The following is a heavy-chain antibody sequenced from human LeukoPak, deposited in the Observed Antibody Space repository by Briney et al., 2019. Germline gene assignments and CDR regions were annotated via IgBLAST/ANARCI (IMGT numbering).Heavy chain of an antibody. J-gene: IGHJ4*02. V-gene: IGHV1-18*01. Sequence: VASVKVSCKASGYTFTSYGISWVRQAPGQGLEWMGWISAYNGNTNYAQKLQGRVTMTTDTSTSTVYMELSSLRSEDTAVYYCARAGIATLSSSEDLVGALGYWGQGTLVTVSS. CDR2: ISAYNGNT. CDR3: ARAGIATLSSSEDLVGALGY. D-gene: IGHD6-13*01. CDR1: GYTFTSYG.